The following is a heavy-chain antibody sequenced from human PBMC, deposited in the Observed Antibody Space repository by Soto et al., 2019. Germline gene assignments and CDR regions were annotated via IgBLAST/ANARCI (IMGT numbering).Heavy chain of an antibody. Sequence: ASETLSLTCTVSGVSISSYSWSWIRQPPGKGLEWVGYIYYSGSTNYNPYLQSRVTISVDTSKTQFALKLSSVIAADTAVYYCARGSRGYSYGSFDYWGQGTLVTVSS. CDR1: GVSISSYS. CDR3: ARGSRGYSYGSFDY. V-gene: IGHV4-59*01. J-gene: IGHJ4*02. D-gene: IGHD5-18*01. CDR2: IYYSGST.